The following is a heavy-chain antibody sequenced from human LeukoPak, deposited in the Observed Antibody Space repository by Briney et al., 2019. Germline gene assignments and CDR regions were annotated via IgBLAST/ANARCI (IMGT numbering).Heavy chain of an antibody. CDR1: GYTFTGYY. V-gene: IGHV1-2*02. Sequence: ASVKVSCKASGYTFTGYYMHWVRQAPGQGLEWMGWINPNSGGTNYAQKFQGRVTMTRDTSISTAYMELSRLRSDDTAVYYCARVMKLRLGELSLNRWGQGTLVTVSS. J-gene: IGHJ4*02. CDR2: INPNSGGT. CDR3: ARVMKLRLGELSLNR. D-gene: IGHD3-16*02.